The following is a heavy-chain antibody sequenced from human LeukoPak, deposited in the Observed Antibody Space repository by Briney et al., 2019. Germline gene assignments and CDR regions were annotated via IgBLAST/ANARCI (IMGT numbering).Heavy chain of an antibody. CDR3: ARDIGEQWLGNYDY. D-gene: IGHD6-19*01. J-gene: IGHJ4*02. CDR2: INPNSGGT. Sequence: ASVKVSCKASGYTFIGYYMHWVRQAPGQGLEWMGWINPNSGGTNYAQKFQGRVTMTRDTSISTAYMELSRLRSDDTAVYYCARDIGEQWLGNYDYWGQGTLVTVSS. CDR1: GYTFIGYY. V-gene: IGHV1-2*02.